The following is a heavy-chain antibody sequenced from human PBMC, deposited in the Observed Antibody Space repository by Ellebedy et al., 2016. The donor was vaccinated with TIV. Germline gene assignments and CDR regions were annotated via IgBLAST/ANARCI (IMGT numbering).Heavy chain of an antibody. D-gene: IGHD2-21*01. V-gene: IGHV4-59*08. CDR2: FYGSGTT. Sequence: SETLSLTCSVSYNSISDYYWSWIRQPPGKGLEWIGHFYGSGTTDYKPSLKGRVTISADTSKNQFSLKLNSVTAADTAVYFCARHIVVPTPGFEYWGQGILVTVSS. CDR1: YNSISDYY. CDR3: ARHIVVPTPGFEY. J-gene: IGHJ4*02.